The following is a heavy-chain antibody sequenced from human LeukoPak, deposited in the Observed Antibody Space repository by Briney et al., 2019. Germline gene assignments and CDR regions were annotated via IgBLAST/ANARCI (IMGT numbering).Heavy chain of an antibody. CDR1: GFTFSNYA. J-gene: IGHJ4*02. D-gene: IGHD6-19*01. Sequence: GGSLRLSCVASGFTFSNYAMSWVRQAPGKGLEWVSVIYSGGNTHYADSVKGRFTTSRDKSKNTLYLQMNSLRAEDTAVYYCARVGYTSGWYRSWGQGTLVTVSS. V-gene: IGHV3-53*01. CDR3: ARVGYTSGWYRS. CDR2: IYSGGNT.